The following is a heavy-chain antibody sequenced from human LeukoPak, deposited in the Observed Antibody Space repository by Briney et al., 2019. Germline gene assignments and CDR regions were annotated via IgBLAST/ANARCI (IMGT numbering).Heavy chain of an antibody. V-gene: IGHV3-72*01. CDR3: ARDTAAALDY. CDR2: IKNTPDNYAS. CDR1: GFTFTDHY. J-gene: IGHJ4*02. D-gene: IGHD6-13*01. Sequence: PGGSLRLSCAASGFTFTDHYMDWVRQAPGKGLEWIGRIKNTPDNYASQYAASVRGRFTISRDDSKSSLFLQMNSLKTEDTAIYFCARDTAAALDYWGLGTLVTVSS.